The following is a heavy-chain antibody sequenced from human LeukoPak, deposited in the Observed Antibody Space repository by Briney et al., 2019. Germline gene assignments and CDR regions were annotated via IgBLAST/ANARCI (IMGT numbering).Heavy chain of an antibody. CDR2: INHSGST. CDR3: ARSYGDYVLEGFDY. V-gene: IGHV4-34*01. J-gene: IGHJ4*02. Sequence: SETLSLTCAVYGGSFSGYYWSWIRQPPGKGLEWNGEINHSGSTNYNPSLKSRVTISVDTSKNQFSLKLSSVTAADTAVYYCARSYGDYVLEGFDYWGQGTLVTVSS. CDR1: GGSFSGYY. D-gene: IGHD4-17*01.